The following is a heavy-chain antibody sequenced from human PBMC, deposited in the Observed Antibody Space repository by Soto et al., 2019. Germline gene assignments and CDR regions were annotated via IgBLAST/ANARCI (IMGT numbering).Heavy chain of an antibody. V-gene: IGHV1-2*02. CDR2: ISPNSGGA. Sequence: GASVKVSCKASGYTFTDYYLHWVRQAPGQGLEWMGWISPNSGGANSAQKFQGRVTMTRDTSIGTAYMELSRLRSDDTAMYYCARRGTYSSGWDYWGQGTLVTVSS. CDR3: ARRGTYSSGWDY. CDR1: GYTFTDYY. J-gene: IGHJ4*02. D-gene: IGHD6-19*01.